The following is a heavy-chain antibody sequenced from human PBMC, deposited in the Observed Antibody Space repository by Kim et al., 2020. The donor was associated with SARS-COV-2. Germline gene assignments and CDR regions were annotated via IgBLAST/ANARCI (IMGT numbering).Heavy chain of an antibody. CDR2: VNPNNGGT. J-gene: IGHJ4*02. CDR3: ARDMVGTSTVY. CDR1: GYSFTDYY. D-gene: IGHD1-26*01. Sequence: ASLKVSFPTPGYSFTDYYIHWVRQAPGQGLEWIGWVNPNNGGTNYAQKFQGRVTMTMDTSFSTASLELSRLTADDTAVYYCARDMVGTSTVYWGQGTRAT. V-gene: IGHV1-2*02.